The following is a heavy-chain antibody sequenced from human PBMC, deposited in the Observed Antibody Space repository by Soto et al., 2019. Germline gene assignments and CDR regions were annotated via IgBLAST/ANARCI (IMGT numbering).Heavy chain of an antibody. J-gene: IGHJ5*02. CDR2: IIPIFGTA. Sequence: VASVKVSCKASGGTFSSYAISWVRQAPGQGLEWMGGIIPIFGTANYAQKFQGRVTITADESTSTAYMELSSLRSEDTAVYYCARDYYDSSGYGGDWFDPWGQGTLVTVSS. CDR1: GGTFSSYA. CDR3: ARDYYDSSGYGGDWFDP. D-gene: IGHD3-22*01. V-gene: IGHV1-69*13.